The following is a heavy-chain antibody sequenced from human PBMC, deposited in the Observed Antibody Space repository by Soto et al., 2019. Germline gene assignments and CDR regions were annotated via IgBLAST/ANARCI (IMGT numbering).Heavy chain of an antibody. D-gene: IGHD5-12*01. J-gene: IGHJ4*02. Sequence: SVKVSCKASGFSFTSSSVQWVRQARGQRLEWIGWIVVGTGHTNYAQKFQERVTISTDMSTNTAYMEVNSLRFDDTAVYYCATSEGRDGYSFDYWGPGTLVTVSS. CDR2: IVVGTGHT. V-gene: IGHV1-58*01. CDR1: GFSFTSSS. CDR3: ATSEGRDGYSFDY.